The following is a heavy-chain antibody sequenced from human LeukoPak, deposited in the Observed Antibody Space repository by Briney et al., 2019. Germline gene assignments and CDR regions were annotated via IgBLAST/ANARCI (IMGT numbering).Heavy chain of an antibody. D-gene: IGHD2-15*01. J-gene: IGHJ6*03. CDR2: ISWNSGSI. CDR1: GFTFDDYA. V-gene: IGHV3-9*01. CDR3: ARDWVVAGGDYMDV. Sequence: PGGSLRLSCAASGFTFDDYAMHWVRQAPGKGLEWVSGISWNSGSIGYADSVKGRFTISRDNAKNSLYLQMNSLRAEDTAVYYCARDWVVAGGDYMDVWGKGTTVTVSS.